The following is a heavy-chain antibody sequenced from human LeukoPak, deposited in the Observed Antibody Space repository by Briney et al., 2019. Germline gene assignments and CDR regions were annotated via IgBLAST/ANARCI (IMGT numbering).Heavy chain of an antibody. CDR1: GGSISSSSYY. CDR3: ARDAGSYIDY. Sequence: SETLSLTCTVSGGSISSSSYYWGWIRQPPGKGLEWNGSIYYSGSTYYNPSLKSRVTISVDTSKNQFSLKLSSVTAADTAVYYCARDAGSYIDYWGQGTLVTVSS. J-gene: IGHJ4*02. D-gene: IGHD3-10*01. CDR2: IYYSGST. V-gene: IGHV4-39*07.